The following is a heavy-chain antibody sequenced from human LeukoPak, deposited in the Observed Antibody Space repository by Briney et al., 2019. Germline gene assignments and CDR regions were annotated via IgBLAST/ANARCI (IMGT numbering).Heavy chain of an antibody. Sequence: SETLSLTRAVSGYSIRSGHYWGWIRQTPGKGLEWIGSFSDSGSTYYNPSLKSRVTISVDTSKNHFSLRLSSVTAADTAVYYCAISVPAFDYWGQGTLVTVSS. CDR1: GYSIRSGHY. CDR3: AISVPAFDY. CDR2: FSDSGST. J-gene: IGHJ4*02. D-gene: IGHD1-1*01. V-gene: IGHV4-38-2*01.